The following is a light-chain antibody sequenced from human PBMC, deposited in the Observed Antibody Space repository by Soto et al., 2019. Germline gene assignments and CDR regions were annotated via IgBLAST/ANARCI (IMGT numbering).Light chain of an antibody. J-gene: IGKJ1*01. V-gene: IGKV3-15*01. CDR2: GAS. Sequence: DIVMTQSPATLSVSPGERATLSCRASQSVSSNLAWYQQKPGQAPRLLIYGASTRATGIPARFSGSGSGTEFTLTISSLQSEDVAVYYCQQYNNWPKWTFGQGTKVDIK. CDR3: QQYNNWPKWT. CDR1: QSVSSN.